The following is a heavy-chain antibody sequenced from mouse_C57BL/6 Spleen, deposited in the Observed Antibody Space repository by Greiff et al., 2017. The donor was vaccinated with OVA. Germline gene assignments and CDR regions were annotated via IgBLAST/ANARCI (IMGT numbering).Heavy chain of an antibody. D-gene: IGHD2-5*01. Sequence: EVKLVESGGGLVQPGGSMKLSCAASGFTFSDAWMDWVRQSPEKGLEWVAEIRNKANNHATYYAESVKGRFTISRDDSKSSVYLQMNSLRAEDTGIYYCTRKMNYSNPWFAYWGQGTLVTVSA. CDR1: GFTFSDAW. V-gene: IGHV6-6*01. CDR2: IRNKANNHAT. J-gene: IGHJ3*01. CDR3: TRKMNYSNPWFAY.